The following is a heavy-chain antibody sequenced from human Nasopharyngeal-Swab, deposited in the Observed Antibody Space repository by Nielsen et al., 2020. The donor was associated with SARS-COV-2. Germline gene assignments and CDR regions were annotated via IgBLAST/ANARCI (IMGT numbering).Heavy chain of an antibody. CDR2: IHYTGSD. CDR1: GGSIRSAGYF. CDR3: AREVIAEPDSDGFDI. V-gene: IGHV4-31*03. D-gene: IGHD2-21*01. Sequence: SETLSLTCTASGGSIRSAGYFWSWVRQHPGKGLEWIGYIHYTGSDYYNPSLETRVTISVDTSKNQFSLELSSVTAADTAVYYCAREVIAEPDSDGFDIWGQGTMVTVSS. J-gene: IGHJ3*02.